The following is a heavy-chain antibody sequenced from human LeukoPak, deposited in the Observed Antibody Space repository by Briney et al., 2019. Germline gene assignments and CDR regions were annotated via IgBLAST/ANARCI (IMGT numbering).Heavy chain of an antibody. V-gene: IGHV1-8*01. CDR2: MNPNSGNT. CDR1: GYTFTSYD. J-gene: IGHJ4*02. CDR3: AARDYSGYERDFDY. Sequence: GASVKVSCKASGYTFTSYDINWVRQATGQGLEWMGWMNPNSGNTGYAQKFQGRVTMTRNTSISTAYMELSSLRSEDAAVYYCAARDYSGYERDFDYWGQGTLVTVSS. D-gene: IGHD5-12*01.